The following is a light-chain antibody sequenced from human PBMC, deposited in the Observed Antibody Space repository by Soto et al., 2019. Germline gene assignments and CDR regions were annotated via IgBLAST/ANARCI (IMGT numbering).Light chain of an antibody. CDR1: RSVDSH. CDR3: EPGGNWPPPT. Sequence: EVVLTQSPATLSLSPGETATLSCRASRSVDSHLAWYQHKPGQAPRLLIFEASTRATGVPARFSGSWSRTPCPLTVTSPEAEDFAVYSWEPGGNWPPPTFRGGTKVE. CDR2: EAS. V-gene: IGKV3-11*01. J-gene: IGKJ4*01.